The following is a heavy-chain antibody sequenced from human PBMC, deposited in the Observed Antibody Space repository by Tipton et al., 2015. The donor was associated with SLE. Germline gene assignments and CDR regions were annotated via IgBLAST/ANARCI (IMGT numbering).Heavy chain of an antibody. CDR3: AREVNTVGDSDAFDI. D-gene: IGHD5/OR15-5a*01. CDR2: IHYTGSA. J-gene: IGHJ3*02. CDR1: GGSISSYNYL. Sequence: TLSLTCTVSGGSISSYNYLWSWVRQLPGKGLEWISYIHYTGSAFYNPSLESRLITSIDISKNQFSLKLHSLSAADTAVYYCAREVNTVGDSDAFDIWGQGTIATVSP. V-gene: IGHV4-31*03.